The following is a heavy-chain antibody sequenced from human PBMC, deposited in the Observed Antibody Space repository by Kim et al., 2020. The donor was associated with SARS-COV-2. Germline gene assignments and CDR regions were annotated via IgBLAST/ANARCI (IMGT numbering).Heavy chain of an antibody. CDR3: ARVSELKLEPYLGAFDI. J-gene: IGHJ3*02. D-gene: IGHD1-1*01. CDR2: IIPIFGTA. CDR1: GGTFSSYA. Sequence: SVKVSCKASGGTFSSYAISWVRQAPGQGLEWMGGIIPIFGTANYAQKFQGRVTITADESTSTAYMELSSLRSEDTAVYYCARVSELKLEPYLGAFDIWGQGTMVTVSS. V-gene: IGHV1-69*13.